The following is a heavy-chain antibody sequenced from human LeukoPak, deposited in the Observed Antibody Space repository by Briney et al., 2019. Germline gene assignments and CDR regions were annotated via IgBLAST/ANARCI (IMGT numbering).Heavy chain of an antibody. J-gene: IGHJ4*02. CDR3: AKRSSISSGYFDL. Sequence: GGSLRLSCAASGFIFNNYAMTWVRQAPGKGLEWVSAITGSGASTNHADSAKGRFTISRDNSKNTMYLQMNSLRAEDTAIYYCAKRSSISSGYFDLWGWGTLVTVSS. CDR1: GFIFNNYA. CDR2: ITGSGAST. V-gene: IGHV3-23*01. D-gene: IGHD3-22*01.